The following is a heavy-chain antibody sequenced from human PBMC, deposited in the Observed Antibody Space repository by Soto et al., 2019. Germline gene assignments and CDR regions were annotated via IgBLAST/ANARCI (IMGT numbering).Heavy chain of an antibody. Sequence: SETLSLTCTVSGGSISSGGYYWSWIRQHPGKGLEWIGYIYYSGSTYYNPSLKSRVTISVDTSKNQFSLKLSSVTAADTAVYYCARRTKDYGDYSGYYYYMDVWGKGTTVTVSS. V-gene: IGHV4-31*03. CDR1: GGSISSGGYY. CDR3: ARRTKDYGDYSGYYYYMDV. CDR2: IYYSGST. J-gene: IGHJ6*03. D-gene: IGHD4-17*01.